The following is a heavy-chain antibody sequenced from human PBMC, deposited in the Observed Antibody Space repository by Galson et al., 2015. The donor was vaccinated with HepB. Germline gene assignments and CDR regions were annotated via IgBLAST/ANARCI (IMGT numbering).Heavy chain of an antibody. CDR2: IWSDGSNK. Sequence: SLRLSCAASGFTFNKKDMHWVRQAPGKGLEWVAVIWSDGSNKYYADSVKGRFTISRDNSKNTLFLQMNSLRAEDTAVYYCAREPKGEFDYWGQGTLVTVSS. D-gene: IGHD1-26*01. CDR3: AREPKGEFDY. CDR1: GFTFNKKD. J-gene: IGHJ4*02. V-gene: IGHV3-33*01.